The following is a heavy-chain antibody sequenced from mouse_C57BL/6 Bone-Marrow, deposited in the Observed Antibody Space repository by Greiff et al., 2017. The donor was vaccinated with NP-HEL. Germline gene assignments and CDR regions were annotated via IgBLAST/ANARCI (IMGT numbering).Heavy chain of an antibody. V-gene: IGHV5-16*01. Sequence: DVHLVESEGGLVQPGSSMKLSCTASGFTFSDYYMAWVRQVPEKGLEWVANINYDGSSTYYLDSLKSRFIISRDNAKNILYLQMSSLKSEDTATYYCARGYQYYFDYWGQGTTLTVSS. CDR2: INYDGSST. CDR1: GFTFSDYY. CDR3: ARGYQYYFDY. D-gene: IGHD1-3*01. J-gene: IGHJ2*01.